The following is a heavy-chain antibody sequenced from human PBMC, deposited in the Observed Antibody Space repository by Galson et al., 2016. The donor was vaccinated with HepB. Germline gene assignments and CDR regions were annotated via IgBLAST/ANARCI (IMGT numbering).Heavy chain of an antibody. CDR2: INPRGGAT. D-gene: IGHD1-1*01. Sequence: SVKVSCKASGYTFTKYYMQWVRQAPGQGLECMGVINPRGGATDYVQKFQGRVTMTSDTSTRTVYMELSSLTFEDTAVYFCASGLIATGASYYYNVMDVWGQGTTVTVS. J-gene: IGHJ6*02. V-gene: IGHV1-46*01. CDR1: GYTFTKYY. CDR3: ASGLIATGASYYYNVMDV.